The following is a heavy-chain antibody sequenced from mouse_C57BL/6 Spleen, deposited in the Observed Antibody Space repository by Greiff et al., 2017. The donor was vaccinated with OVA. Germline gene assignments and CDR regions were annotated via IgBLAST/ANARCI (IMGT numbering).Heavy chain of an antibody. V-gene: IGHV5-17*01. Sequence: EVQLVESGGGLVKPGGSLKLSCAASGFTFSDYGMHWVRQAPETGLEWVAYISSGSSTIYYADTVKGRFTISRDNAKNTLFLQMTSLRSNDTAMYYCARDYYGSSYDAMDYWGQGTSVTVSS. CDR2: ISSGSSTI. D-gene: IGHD1-1*01. CDR1: GFTFSDYG. J-gene: IGHJ4*01. CDR3: ARDYYGSSYDAMDY.